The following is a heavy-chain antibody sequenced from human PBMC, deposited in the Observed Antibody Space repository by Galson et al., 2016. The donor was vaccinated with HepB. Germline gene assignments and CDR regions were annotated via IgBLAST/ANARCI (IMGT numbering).Heavy chain of an antibody. J-gene: IGHJ4*02. CDR1: GFTFSDYW. V-gene: IGHV3-74*03. CDR2: IKSDGRST. D-gene: IGHD3-10*01. Sequence: SLRLSCAASGFTFSDYWMHWIRQVPGKGLVWVSRIKSDGRSTTYVDSVKGRFTISRDNAKNTVYLEMHRLRDEDTAVYYCARTRGGYSPGDYWGQGTLVTVSS. CDR3: ARTRGGYSPGDY.